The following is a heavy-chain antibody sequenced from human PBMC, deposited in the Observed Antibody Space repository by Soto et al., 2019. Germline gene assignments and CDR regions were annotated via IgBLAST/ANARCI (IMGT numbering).Heavy chain of an antibody. CDR1: GGTFSSYA. V-gene: IGHV1-69*01. CDR3: ARDYYDSSGPSHDYYYYGMDV. J-gene: IGHJ6*02. CDR2: IIPIFGTA. Sequence: QVQLVQSGAEVKKPGSSVKVSCKASGGTFSSYAISWVRQAPGQGLEWMGGIIPIFGTANYAQKFQGRVTITADESTSTAYIELSSLRSDDTAVYYCARDYYDSSGPSHDYYYYGMDVWGQGTTVTVSS. D-gene: IGHD3-22*01.